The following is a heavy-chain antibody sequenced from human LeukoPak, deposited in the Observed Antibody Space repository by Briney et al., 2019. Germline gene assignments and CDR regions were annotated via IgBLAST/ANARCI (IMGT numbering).Heavy chain of an antibody. J-gene: IGHJ4*02. Sequence: SETLSLTCTVSGGSISSSSYYWGWIRQPPGKGLEWIGSIYYSGSTYYNPSLKSRVTISVDTSKNQFSLKLSSVTAADTAVYYCAGQYIVGASVDYWGQGTLVTVSS. V-gene: IGHV4-39*01. CDR1: GGSISSSSYY. CDR3: AGQYIVGASVDY. CDR2: IYYSGST. D-gene: IGHD1-26*01.